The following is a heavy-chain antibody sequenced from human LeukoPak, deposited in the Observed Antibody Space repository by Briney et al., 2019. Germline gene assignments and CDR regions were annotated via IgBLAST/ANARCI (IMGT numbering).Heavy chain of an antibody. J-gene: IGHJ6*03. CDR3: ARDLRASYYYMDV. Sequence: GGSLRLSCAASGFTVSSNYMSWVRQAPGKGLEWVSVIYSGGSTYYADSVKGRFTISRDNSKNTLYLQMNSLRAEDTAVYYCARDLRASYYYMDVWGKGTTVTVSS. CDR1: GFTVSSNY. CDR2: IYSGGST. V-gene: IGHV3-53*01.